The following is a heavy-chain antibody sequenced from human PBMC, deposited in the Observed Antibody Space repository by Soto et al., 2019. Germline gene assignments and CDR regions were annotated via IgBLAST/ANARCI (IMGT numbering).Heavy chain of an antibody. Sequence: SVKVSCKASGGTFSSYAISWVRRAPGQGLEWMGGIIPIFGTANYAQKFQGRVTITADESTSTAYMELSSLRSEDTAVYYCARGAEVVAATAYWGQGTLVTVSS. CDR2: IIPIFGTA. CDR1: GGTFSSYA. J-gene: IGHJ4*02. D-gene: IGHD2-15*01. V-gene: IGHV1-69*13. CDR3: ARGAEVVAATAY.